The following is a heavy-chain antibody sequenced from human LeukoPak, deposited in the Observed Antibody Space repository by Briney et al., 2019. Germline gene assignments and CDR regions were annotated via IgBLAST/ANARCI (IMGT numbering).Heavy chain of an antibody. J-gene: IGHJ4*02. V-gene: IGHV3-23*01. D-gene: IGHD3-3*02. CDR1: GFAFSNYA. CDR2: IHGDGRT. CDR3: ATTGGYWTGIFDR. Sequence: PGGSLRLSCAASGFAFSNYAMAWVRQAPGKGLEWVSGIHGDGRTYYADSVKGRFTISRDSSKNTLYLQMNSLRAEDTAVYYCATTGGYWTGIFDRWGQGTLVTVSS.